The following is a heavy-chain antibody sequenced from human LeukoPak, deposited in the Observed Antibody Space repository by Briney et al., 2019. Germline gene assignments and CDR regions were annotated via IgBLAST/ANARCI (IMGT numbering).Heavy chain of an antibody. CDR1: GCTSSLYA. D-gene: IGHD6-13*01. V-gene: IGHV3-23*01. Sequence: PGGSLRLSLVHPGCTSSLYAMSRVGQAPGKGLEWVSTITGSGGSTYYADSVRGRFTISRDNSKNTLYLQMISLRAEDTAVCYCSIVVGSSWFHFDYWGQGTLVTVSS. CDR2: ITGSGGST. J-gene: IGHJ4*02. CDR3: SIVVGSSWFHFDY.